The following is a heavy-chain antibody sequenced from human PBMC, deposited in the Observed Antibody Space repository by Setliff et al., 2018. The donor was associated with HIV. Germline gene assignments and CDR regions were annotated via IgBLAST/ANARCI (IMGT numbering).Heavy chain of an antibody. J-gene: IGHJ5*02. V-gene: IGHV3-7*03. D-gene: IGHD2-8*01. CDR3: ARVHLRTNAVYGVVSNQFDP. Sequence: LSCAASGFTFSNFWMHWVRQAPGKGLEWVASISPDGKRDHYVGSVKGRFTASRDNAKSSLYLQMNSLRAEDTAVYYCARVHLRTNAVYGVVSNQFDPWGQGSLVTVSS. CDR2: ISPDGKRD. CDR1: GFTFSNFW.